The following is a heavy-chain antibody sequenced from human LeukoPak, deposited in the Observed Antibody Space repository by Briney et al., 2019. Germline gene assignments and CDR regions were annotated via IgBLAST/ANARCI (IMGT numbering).Heavy chain of an antibody. CDR3: ARHIAAAGTSDYYYGMDV. CDR1: GDSVNSGAYS. V-gene: IGHV4-61*08. Sequence: SETLSLTCAVSGDSVNSGAYSWSWIRQPPVKGLEWIGYIYYSGSTNYNPSLKSRVTISIDTSKNQFSLKLSSVTAADTAVYYCARHIAAAGTSDYYYGMDVWGKGTTVTVSS. J-gene: IGHJ6*04. D-gene: IGHD6-13*01. CDR2: IYYSGST.